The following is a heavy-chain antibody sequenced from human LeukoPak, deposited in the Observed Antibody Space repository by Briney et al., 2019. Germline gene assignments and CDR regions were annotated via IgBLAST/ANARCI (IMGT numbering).Heavy chain of an antibody. J-gene: IGHJ4*02. CDR3: TTVVQPVLLWFGELFPVDY. CDR2: IKSKTDGGTT. CDR1: GFTFSSYA. D-gene: IGHD3-10*01. V-gene: IGHV3-15*01. Sequence: GGSLRLSCAASGFTFSSYAMSRVRQAPGKGLEWVGRIKSKTDGGTTDYAAPVKGRFTISRDDSRNTLYLQMNSLKTEDTAVYYCTTVVQPVLLWFGELFPVDYWGQGTLVTVSS.